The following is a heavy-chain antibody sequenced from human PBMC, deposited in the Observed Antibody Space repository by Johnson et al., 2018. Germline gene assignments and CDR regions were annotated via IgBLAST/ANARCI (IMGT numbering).Heavy chain of an antibody. CDR3: ARGFNSYYSMDV. CDR1: GGSISSYY. J-gene: IGHJ6*03. Sequence: QVQLQESGPGLVKASETLSLTCTVSGGSISSYYWSWIRQPPGKGLEWIGYIYYSGSTNYNPSLKSRVTISVDPSKNQFSLKLGSAPAADTAVYYGARGFNSYYSMDVWGKGTTVTVSS. V-gene: IGHV4-59*01. CDR2: IYYSGST.